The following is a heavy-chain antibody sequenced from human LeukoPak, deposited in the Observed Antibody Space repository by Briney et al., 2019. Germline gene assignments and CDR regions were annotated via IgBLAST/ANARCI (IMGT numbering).Heavy chain of an antibody. CDR2: INPDDSEI. Sequence: GESLKISCKGSGYSFTNYWIGWVRQTPGKGLEWMGIINPDDSEIKYSPSLQGQVTISADKSISTAYLQWSSLKASDTAMYYCARKTSSSWYVFDYWGQGTLVTVSS. D-gene: IGHD6-13*01. V-gene: IGHV5-51*01. J-gene: IGHJ4*02. CDR3: ARKTSSSWYVFDY. CDR1: GYSFTNYW.